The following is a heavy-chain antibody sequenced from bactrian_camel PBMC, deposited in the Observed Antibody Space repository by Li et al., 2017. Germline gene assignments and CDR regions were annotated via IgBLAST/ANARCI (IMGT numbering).Heavy chain of an antibody. J-gene: IGHJ4*01. CDR3: VYHGGSHY. CDR2: IRSDGGTS. V-gene: IGHV3S26*01. Sequence: HVQLVESGGGLVQPGGSLRLSCAASGFTDSRYWMYWVHQAPGKGLEWVSWIRSDGGTSGQIASVKGRFNMSRDNAQNTVYLQMDSLKPDDTGVYYCVYHGGSHYWGQGTQVTVS. CDR1: GFTDSRYW.